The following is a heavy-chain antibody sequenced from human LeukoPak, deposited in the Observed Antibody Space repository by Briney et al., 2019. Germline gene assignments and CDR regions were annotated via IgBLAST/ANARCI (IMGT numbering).Heavy chain of an antibody. CDR3: ARGLMGIAYRGAFYY. D-gene: IGHD6-13*01. CDR1: GFTFSSYG. V-gene: IGHV3-30*02. J-gene: IGHJ4*02. Sequence: HPGGSLRLSCAASGFTFSSYGMHWVRQAPGKGLEWVAFIRYDGSNKYYADSVKGRFTISRDNAKNSLYLQMNSLRAEDTAVYYCARGLMGIAYRGAFYYWGQGTLVTVSS. CDR2: IRYDGSNK.